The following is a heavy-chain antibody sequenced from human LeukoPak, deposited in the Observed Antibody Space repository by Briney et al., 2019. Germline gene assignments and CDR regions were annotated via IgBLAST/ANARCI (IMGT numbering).Heavy chain of an antibody. CDR3: VRERRGIDRASDI. CDR1: GYTFNTYG. CDR2: INLNSRGT. J-gene: IGHJ3*02. Sequence: ASVKVSCKASGYTFNTYGITWVRQAPGQGLEWMGWINLNSRGTNYAQKFQGRVTMTRDTSISTAYMELNRLRSDDTAVYYCVRERRGIDRASDIWGQGTMVTVSS. V-gene: IGHV1-2*02. D-gene: IGHD2/OR15-2a*01.